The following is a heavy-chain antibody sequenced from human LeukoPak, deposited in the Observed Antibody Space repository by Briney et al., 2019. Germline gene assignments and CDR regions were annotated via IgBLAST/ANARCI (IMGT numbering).Heavy chain of an antibody. CDR1: GGSISSGSYY. D-gene: IGHD6-6*01. CDR2: IYTSGRT. CDR3: ARPRRWGSSLAGLDY. V-gene: IGHV4-61*02. J-gene: IGHJ4*02. Sequence: SETLSLTCTVSGGSISSGSYYWSWVRQPAGKGLEWIGRIYTSGRTNYNPSLKSRVTISVDTSKNQFSLKLSSVTAADTAVYYCARPRRWGSSLAGLDYWGQGTLVTVSS.